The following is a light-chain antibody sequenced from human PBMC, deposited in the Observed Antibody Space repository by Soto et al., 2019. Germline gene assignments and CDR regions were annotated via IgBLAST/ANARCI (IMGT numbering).Light chain of an antibody. Sequence: DIQMTQSPSTLSGSVGDRVTITCRASQTISSWLAWYQQKPVKAPKLLIYKASTLKSGVPSRFSGSGSGTEYTLTISSLQPDDFATYYCQHYNSYSEAFGQGTRLEI. J-gene: IGKJ5*01. CDR3: QHYNSYSEA. CDR2: KAS. V-gene: IGKV1-5*03. CDR1: QTISSW.